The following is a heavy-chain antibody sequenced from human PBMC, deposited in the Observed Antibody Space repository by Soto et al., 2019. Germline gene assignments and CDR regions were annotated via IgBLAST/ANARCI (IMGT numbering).Heavy chain of an antibody. CDR2: IDDSGST. V-gene: IGHV4-34*01. Sequence: QVQLQQWGAGLLKPSETLSLTCAVYGGSFSGYYWSWIRLPPGKGLEWSGEIDDSGSTKYNPTLKTRATISVYTSKTQFSLKLRCVTDADPAIYYCARGRGIFGELPPFDKWGQGTLVTVSS. D-gene: IGHD3-3*01. CDR3: ARGRGIFGELPPFDK. CDR1: GGSFSGYY. J-gene: IGHJ4*02.